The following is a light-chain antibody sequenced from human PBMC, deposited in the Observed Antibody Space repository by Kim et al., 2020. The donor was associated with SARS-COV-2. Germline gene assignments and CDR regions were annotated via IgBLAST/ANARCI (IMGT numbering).Light chain of an antibody. CDR3: STWDSSLNEWV. CDR1: SNNVGNQG. J-gene: IGLJ3*02. CDR2: RNN. V-gene: IGLV10-54*01. Sequence: HAGLTQPPSVSKGLRQTATLTCTGNSNNVGNQGAAWLQQHQGHPPKLLSYRNNNRPSGVSERLSASRSGNTASLTITGLQPEDEADYYSSTWDSSLNEWVFGGGTQLTVL.